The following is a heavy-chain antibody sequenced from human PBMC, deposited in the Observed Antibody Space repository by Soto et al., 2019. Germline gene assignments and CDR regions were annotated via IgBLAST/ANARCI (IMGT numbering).Heavy chain of an antibody. Sequence: EVQLVESGGGLVQPGGSLRLSCAVSGFTFSRYWMHWFRQDPGNGLVWVSRIKIDGTNTQYADSVRGRFTVSRDNDKSTVYLQMISLRSEDTAVYYCANDLLWGQSDYWGQATLVVVSS. CDR2: IKIDGTNT. V-gene: IGHV3-74*01. CDR3: ANDLLWGQSDY. D-gene: IGHD3-16*01. J-gene: IGHJ4*02. CDR1: GFTFSRYW.